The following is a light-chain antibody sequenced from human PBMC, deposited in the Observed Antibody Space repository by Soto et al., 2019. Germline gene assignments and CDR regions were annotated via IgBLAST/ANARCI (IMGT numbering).Light chain of an antibody. CDR1: SSDVGSYNL. CDR3: CSYAGSSTLV. CDR2: EGS. Sequence: QSALTQPASLSGSPGQSITISCTGTSSDVGSYNLVSWYQQHPGKAPKLMIYEGSKRPSGVSNRFSGSKSGNTASLTISGLQAEDEADYYCCSYAGSSTLVFGGVTKLTVL. J-gene: IGLJ2*01. V-gene: IGLV2-23*01.